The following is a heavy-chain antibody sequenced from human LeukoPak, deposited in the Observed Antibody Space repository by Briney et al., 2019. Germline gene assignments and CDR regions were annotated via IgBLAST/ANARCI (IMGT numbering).Heavy chain of an antibody. D-gene: IGHD5-18*01. J-gene: IGHJ6*03. CDR2: IYHSGST. CDR1: GGSISSSSHY. CDR3: ARGYSYGYYYYYYMDV. Sequence: PSETLSLTCTVSGGSISSSSHYWGWIRQPPGTGLEWIGSIYHSGSTYYNPSLKSRVTISVDTSKNQFSLKLSSVTAADTAVYYCARGYSYGYYYYYYMDVWGKGTTVTVSS. V-gene: IGHV4-39*07.